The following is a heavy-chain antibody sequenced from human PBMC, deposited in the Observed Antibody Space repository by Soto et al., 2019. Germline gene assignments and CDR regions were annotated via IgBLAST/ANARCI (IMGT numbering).Heavy chain of an antibody. V-gene: IGHV1-3*01. J-gene: IGHJ1*01. CDR2: INAGNGNT. CDR3: ARARSGSPTEYFQY. D-gene: IGHD1-26*01. CDR1: GYPFTTYA. Sequence: GASVKVSCKASGYPFTTYAMHWVRQAPGQTLEWMGWINAGNGNTKYSQKFQGRVTITRDTSASTAYMELSSLRSEDTAVYYCARARSGSPTEYFQYWGQGTLVTVSS.